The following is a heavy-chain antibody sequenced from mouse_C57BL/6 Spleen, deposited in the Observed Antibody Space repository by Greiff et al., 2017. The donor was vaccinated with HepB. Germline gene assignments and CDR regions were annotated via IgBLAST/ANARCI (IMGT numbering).Heavy chain of an antibody. CDR1: GYTFTSYW. Sequence: VKLQQPGAELVRPGSSVKLSCKASGYTFTSYWMDWVKQRPGQGLEWIGNIYPSDSETHYNQKFKDKATLTVDKSSSTAYMQLSSLTSEDSAVYYCARGNWDGYFDVWGTGTTVTVSS. D-gene: IGHD4-1*01. CDR3: ARGNWDGYFDV. V-gene: IGHV1-61*01. CDR2: IYPSDSET. J-gene: IGHJ1*03.